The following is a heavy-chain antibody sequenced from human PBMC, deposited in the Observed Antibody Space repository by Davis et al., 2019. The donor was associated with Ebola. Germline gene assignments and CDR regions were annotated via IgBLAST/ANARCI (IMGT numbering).Heavy chain of an antibody. D-gene: IGHD4-17*01. CDR2: ISSSSSTI. J-gene: IGHJ4*02. CDR1: GFTFSSYS. V-gene: IGHV3-48*04. CDR3: ATTADDYGEPFDY. Sequence: PGGSLRLSCAASGFTFSSYSMNWVRQAPGKGLEWVSYISSSSSTIYYADSVKGRFTISRDNAKNSLYLQMNSLRAEDTAVYYCATTADDYGEPFDYWGQGTLVTVSS.